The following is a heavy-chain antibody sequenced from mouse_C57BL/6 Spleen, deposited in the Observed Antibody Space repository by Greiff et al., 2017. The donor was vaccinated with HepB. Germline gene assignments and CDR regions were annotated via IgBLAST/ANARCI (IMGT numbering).Heavy chain of an antibody. D-gene: IGHD2-4*01. J-gene: IGHJ4*01. CDR2: IYYSGTI. V-gene: IGHV3-5*01. Sequence: DVKLQESGPGLVKPSQTVFLTCTVTGISITTGNYRWSWIRQFPGNKLEWIGYIYYSGTITYNPSLTSRTTITRDTPKNQFFLEMNSLTAEDTATYYCARDRGDYDDYAMDYWGQGTSVTVSS. CDR1: GISITTGNYR. CDR3: ARDRGDYDDYAMDY.